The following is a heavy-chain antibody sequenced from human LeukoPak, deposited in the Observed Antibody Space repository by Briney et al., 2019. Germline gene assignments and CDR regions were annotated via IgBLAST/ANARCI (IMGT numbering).Heavy chain of an antibody. D-gene: IGHD3-10*01. CDR3: AKESPYAAGGMARVYYFDS. V-gene: IGHV3-23*01. CDR1: GFTFSSYA. CDR2: ISSNADRT. Sequence: PGGSLRLSCVASGFTFSSYAMSWVRQAPGKGLEWVSAISSNADRTYYVDSVKGRFTISRDNSKNTVYLQMNSLRAEDTALYYCAKESPYAAGGMARVYYFDSWGQGTPVTV. J-gene: IGHJ4*02.